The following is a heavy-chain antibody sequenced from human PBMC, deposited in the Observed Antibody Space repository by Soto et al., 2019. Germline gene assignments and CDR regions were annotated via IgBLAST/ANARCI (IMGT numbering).Heavy chain of an antibody. CDR3: ARDGREASGMDV. D-gene: IGHD1-26*01. CDR1: GGSISSHY. J-gene: IGHJ6*02. V-gene: IGHV4-59*11. CDR2: IYYRGST. Sequence: SETLSLTCAVSGGSISSHYWSWVRQAPGKGLEWIGHIYYRGSTSYNPSLRSRSTISVDTSNNQFSLKLNSVTTADTAVYYCARDGREASGMDVWGQGTKVTVSS.